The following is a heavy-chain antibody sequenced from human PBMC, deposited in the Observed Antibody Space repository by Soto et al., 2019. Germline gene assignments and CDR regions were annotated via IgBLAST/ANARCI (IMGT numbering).Heavy chain of an antibody. CDR1: GFTFSSYA. J-gene: IGHJ3*02. D-gene: IGHD3-3*01. V-gene: IGHV3-30-3*01. Sequence: GGSLRLSCAASGFTFSSYAMHWVRQAPGKGLEWVAVISYDGSNKYYADSVKGRFIISRDNSKNTLYLQMNSLRAEDTAVYYCARDRAPITIFGVVNDHAFDIWGQGTMVTVSS. CDR3: ARDRAPITIFGVVNDHAFDI. CDR2: ISYDGSNK.